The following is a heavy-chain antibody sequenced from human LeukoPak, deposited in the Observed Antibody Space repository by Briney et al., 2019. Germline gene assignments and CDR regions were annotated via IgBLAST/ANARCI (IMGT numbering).Heavy chain of an antibody. CDR3: AKVGYSSSWYYFDY. V-gene: IGHV3-30*02. D-gene: IGHD6-13*01. J-gene: IGHJ4*02. CDR2: IRYHGNNE. Sequence: PGGSLRLSCAASGFTFSSYGMYWVRPAPGKGLDWLASIRYHGNNEYYADSVKGRFTISRDNAKNSLYLQMNSLRVEDTALYYCAKVGYSSSWYYFDYWGQGTLVTVSS. CDR1: GFTFSSYG.